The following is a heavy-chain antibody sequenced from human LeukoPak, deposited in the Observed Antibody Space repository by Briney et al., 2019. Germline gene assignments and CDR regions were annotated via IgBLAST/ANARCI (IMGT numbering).Heavy chain of an antibody. Sequence: GGSLRLSCAASGFTFSSYAMSWVRQAPGKGLEWVSAISGSGGSTYYADSVKGRFTISRDNSKNTLYLQMNNLRAEDTAVYYCAKGGRGYYYYYGMDVWGQGTTVTVSS. J-gene: IGHJ6*02. CDR1: GFTFSSYA. D-gene: IGHD3-10*01. CDR3: AKGGRGYYYYYGMDV. V-gene: IGHV3-23*01. CDR2: ISGSGGST.